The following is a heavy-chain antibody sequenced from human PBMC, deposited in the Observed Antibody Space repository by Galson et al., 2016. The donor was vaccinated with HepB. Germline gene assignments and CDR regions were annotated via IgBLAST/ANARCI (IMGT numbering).Heavy chain of an antibody. Sequence: SLRLSCAASGFTFSSYWMSWVCQAPGKGLEWVANIKQDGSEKYYVDSVKGRFTISRDNAKKSLYLQMNSLRAEDTAVYYCARVRGHYGMDVWGQGTTVTVSS. CDR2: IKQDGSEK. V-gene: IGHV3-7*03. CDR3: ARVRGHYGMDV. CDR1: GFTFSSYW. J-gene: IGHJ6*02.